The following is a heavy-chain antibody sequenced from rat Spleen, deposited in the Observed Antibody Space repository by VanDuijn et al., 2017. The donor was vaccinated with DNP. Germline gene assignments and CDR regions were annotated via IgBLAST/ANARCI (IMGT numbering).Heavy chain of an antibody. CDR2: ISPSGSST. CDR3: ARGSSSIYWYFDF. D-gene: IGHD1-2*01. CDR1: GFTFSSYW. Sequence: EVQLMETGGGLVQPGRSLKLSCVASGFTFSSYWMFWVRQAPGEGLEWVAAISPSGSSTYYPDSVKGRFTISRDDAKSSLYLQMNSLKSEDTATYYCARGSSSIYWYFDFWGPGTMVTVSS. V-gene: IGHV5-58*01. J-gene: IGHJ1*01.